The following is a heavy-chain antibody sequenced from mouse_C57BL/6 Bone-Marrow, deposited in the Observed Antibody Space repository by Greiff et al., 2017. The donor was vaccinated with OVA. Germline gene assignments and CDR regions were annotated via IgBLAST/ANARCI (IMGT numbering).Heavy chain of an antibody. CDR2: IYPGSGST. J-gene: IGHJ1*03. Sequence: VQLQQPGAELVKPGASVKMSCKASGYTFTSYWITWVKQRPGQGLEWIGDIYPGSGSTNYNEKFKSKASLTVDTSSSTAYMQLSSLTSEDSAVYYCARDLLWHYWYFDVWGTGTTVTVSS. CDR1: GYTFTSYW. D-gene: IGHD2-1*01. V-gene: IGHV1-55*01. CDR3: ARDLLWHYWYFDV.